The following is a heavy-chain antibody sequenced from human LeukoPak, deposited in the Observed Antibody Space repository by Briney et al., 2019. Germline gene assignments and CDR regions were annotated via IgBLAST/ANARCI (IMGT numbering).Heavy chain of an antibody. CDR3: ARGGANDQYVYDGFYTRYFDS. CDR1: GFTFSSYA. J-gene: IGHJ4*02. CDR2: ISGSGGST. Sequence: GGSLRLSCAASGFTFSSYAMSWVRQAPGKGLEWVSAISGSGGSTYYADSVKGRFTISRDNSKNTLYLQMNSLRAEDTAVYYFARGGANDQYVYDGFYTRYFDSWAKGTLVTVS. V-gene: IGHV3-23*01. D-gene: IGHD3/OR15-3a*01.